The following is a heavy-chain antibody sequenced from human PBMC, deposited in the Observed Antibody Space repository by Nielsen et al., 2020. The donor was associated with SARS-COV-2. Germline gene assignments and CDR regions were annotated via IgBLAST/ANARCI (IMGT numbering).Heavy chain of an antibody. CDR1: GFTFSSYA. Sequence: GGSLRLSCAASGFTFSSYAMSWVRQAPGKGLEWVSAISGSGGSTYYADSVKGRFTISRDNSKNTLYLQMNSLRAEDTAVYYCSRWGGYCSSTSCYTGSRGYYYYGMDVWGQGTTVTVSS. V-gene: IGHV3-23*01. CDR2: ISGSGGST. J-gene: IGHJ6*02. CDR3: SRWGGYCSSTSCYTGSRGYYYYGMDV. D-gene: IGHD2-2*02.